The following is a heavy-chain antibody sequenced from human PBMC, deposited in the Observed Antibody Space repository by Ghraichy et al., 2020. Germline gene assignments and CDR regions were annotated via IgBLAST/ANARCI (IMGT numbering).Heavy chain of an antibody. CDR1: GGSISSYY. D-gene: IGHD1-26*01. Sequence: TLSLTCTVSGGSISSYYWSWIRQPPGKGLEWIGYIYYSGSTNYNPSLKSRVTISVDTSKNQFSLKLSSVTAADTAVYYCASRLRSRGFSGAFDIWGQGTMVTVSS. CDR3: ASRLRSRGFSGAFDI. V-gene: IGHV4-59*01. CDR2: IYYSGST. J-gene: IGHJ3*02.